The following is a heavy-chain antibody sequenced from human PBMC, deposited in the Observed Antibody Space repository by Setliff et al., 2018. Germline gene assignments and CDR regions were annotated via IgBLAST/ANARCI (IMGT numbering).Heavy chain of an antibody. CDR3: ARENGYCSGGACYFMFDY. J-gene: IGHJ4*02. Sequence: KPSETLSLTCTVSGGSISSSSYYWGWIRQPPGKGLEWIGSIYYSGSTYYNPSLKSRVTLSLDTAKNQFSLELRAVTAADTALYYCARENGYCSGGACYFMFDYWGQGTLVTVSS. V-gene: IGHV4-39*07. D-gene: IGHD2-15*01. CDR1: GGSISSSSYY. CDR2: IYYSGST.